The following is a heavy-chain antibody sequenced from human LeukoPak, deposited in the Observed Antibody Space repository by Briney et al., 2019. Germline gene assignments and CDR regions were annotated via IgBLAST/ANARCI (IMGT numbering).Heavy chain of an antibody. Sequence: GASVKVSCKASGYTFTSYYMHWVRQAPGQGLEWMGIINPSGGSTSYAQKFQGRVTITRDMSTSTAYMELSSLRSEDTAVYYCATRAADVPTRPAYYYYYMDVWGKGTTVTVSS. D-gene: IGHD6-6*01. CDR3: ATRAADVPTRPAYYYYYMDV. V-gene: IGHV1-46*01. CDR1: GYTFTSYY. CDR2: INPSGGST. J-gene: IGHJ6*03.